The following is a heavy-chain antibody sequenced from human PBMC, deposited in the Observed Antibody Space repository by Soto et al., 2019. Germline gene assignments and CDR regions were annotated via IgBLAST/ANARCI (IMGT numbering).Heavy chain of an antibody. D-gene: IGHD3-3*01. Sequence: QVQLVQSEAEVKKPGASLKVSCRASGYNFANYGISWVRQAPGQGLEWMGWISAHNGDTKYAQKGQGVVTMTADTSTSTAYMEMWSLRSDDTAVYYCARDAAYNDFWGGVMELYSYNMDVWGQGTTVTV. V-gene: IGHV1-18*01. CDR2: ISAHNGDT. CDR3: ARDAAYNDFWGGVMELYSYNMDV. CDR1: GYNFANYG. J-gene: IGHJ6*02.